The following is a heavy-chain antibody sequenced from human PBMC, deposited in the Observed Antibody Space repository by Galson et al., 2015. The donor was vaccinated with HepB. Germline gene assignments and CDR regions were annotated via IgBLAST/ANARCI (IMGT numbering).Heavy chain of an antibody. CDR3: AKDRNSTSPGTYGMDV. CDR2: ISGSGGTT. Sequence: ETLSLTCDVFGVSLSDYFWSWVRQTPGKGLEWVSAISGSGGTTYYADSVRGRFTISRDNTKRTLYLQMNRLRGEDTALYYCAKDRNSTSPGTYGMDVWGQGTTVTVFS. J-gene: IGHJ6*02. V-gene: IGHV3-23*01. CDR1: GVSLSDYF. D-gene: IGHD6-6*01.